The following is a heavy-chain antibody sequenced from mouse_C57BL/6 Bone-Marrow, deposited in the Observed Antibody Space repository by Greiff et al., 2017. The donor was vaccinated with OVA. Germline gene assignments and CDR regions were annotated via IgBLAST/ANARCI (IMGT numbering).Heavy chain of an antibody. J-gene: IGHJ2*01. CDR1: GFNIKDDY. CDR3: TGEQTDDFDY. Sequence: VQLQQSGAELVRPGASVTLSCTASGFNIKDDYMHWVKQRPEQGLEWIGWIDPENGDTEYASKFQGKATITADTSSNTAYLQLSSLTSEDTAVYYCTGEQTDDFDYWGQGTTLTVSS. CDR2: IDPENGDT. V-gene: IGHV14-4*01.